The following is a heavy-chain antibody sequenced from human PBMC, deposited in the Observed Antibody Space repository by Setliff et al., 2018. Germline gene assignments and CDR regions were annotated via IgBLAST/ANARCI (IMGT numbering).Heavy chain of an antibody. D-gene: IGHD3-10*01. Sequence: LSLTCAVSGYSISSGYYWGWIRQPPGKGLEWIGSIYHSGSTYYDPSLKSRVTISVDTSKNQFSLKLSSVTAADTAVYYCARLRYYGSGSYLDYWGQGTLVTVSS. J-gene: IGHJ4*02. CDR3: ARLRYYGSGSYLDY. V-gene: IGHV4-38-2*01. CDR2: IYHSGST. CDR1: GYSISSGYY.